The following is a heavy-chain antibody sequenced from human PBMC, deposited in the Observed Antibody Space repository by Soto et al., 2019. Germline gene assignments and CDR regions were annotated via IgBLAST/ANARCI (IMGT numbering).Heavy chain of an antibody. V-gene: IGHV3-48*02. CDR3: TRGGSSSDNGMDV. CDR1: GFSFSNYS. Sequence: EVQLVESGGGLVQPGGSLRLSCAASGFSFSNYSMNWVRQAPGKGLEWVSYISSRSYTIYYIDSVKGRFTISRDNAKSSLYQQMNSLRDENTAVYYCTRGGSSSDNGMDVWSQGTTITVSS. CDR2: ISSRSYTI. J-gene: IGHJ6*02. D-gene: IGHD6-6*01.